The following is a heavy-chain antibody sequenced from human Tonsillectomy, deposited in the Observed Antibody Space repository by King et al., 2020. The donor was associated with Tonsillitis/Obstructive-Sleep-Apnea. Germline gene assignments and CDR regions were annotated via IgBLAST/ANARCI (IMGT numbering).Heavy chain of an antibody. J-gene: IGHJ4*02. V-gene: IGHV4-34*01. Sequence: VKLQQWGAGLLKPSETLSLTCAVYGGSFSGYYWSWIRQPPGKGLEWIGEINHSGSTNYNPSLKSRVTISVDTSKNQFSLKLSSVTAADTAVYYCARGRPYSNYFDYWGQGTLVTVSS. CDR1: GGSFSGYY. D-gene: IGHD4-11*01. CDR2: INHSGST. CDR3: ARGRPYSNYFDY.